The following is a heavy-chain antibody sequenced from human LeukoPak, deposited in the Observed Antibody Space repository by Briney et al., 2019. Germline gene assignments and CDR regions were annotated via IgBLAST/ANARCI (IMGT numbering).Heavy chain of an antibody. V-gene: IGHV3-30*02. D-gene: IGHD3-10*01. CDR3: AKGARAMVRGVSLFDY. J-gene: IGHJ4*02. CDR1: GFTFSSYG. Sequence: GGSLRLSXAASGFTFSSYGMHWVRQAPGKGLEWVAFIRYDGSNKYYADSVKGRFTISRDNSKNTLYLQMNSLRAEDTAVYYCAKGARAMVRGVSLFDYWGQGTLVTVSS. CDR2: IRYDGSNK.